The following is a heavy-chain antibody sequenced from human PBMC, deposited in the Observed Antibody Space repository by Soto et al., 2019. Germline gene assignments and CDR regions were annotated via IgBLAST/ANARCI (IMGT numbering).Heavy chain of an antibody. Sequence: ASVKVCCKASGYTFTGYAMQWVRQAPGQGLEWMGWVSAYNGNTAYAQKLQGRVSMTTDTSTSTVFMELRSLTSDDTAVYYCARDVGTPDFWGQGSPVTVS. CDR1: GYTFTGYA. CDR3: ARDVGTPDF. D-gene: IGHD2-15*01. V-gene: IGHV1-18*01. J-gene: IGHJ4*02. CDR2: VSAYNGNT.